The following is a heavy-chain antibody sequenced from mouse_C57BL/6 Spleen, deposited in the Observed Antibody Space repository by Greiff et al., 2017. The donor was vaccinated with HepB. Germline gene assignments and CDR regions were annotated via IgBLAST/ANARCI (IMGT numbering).Heavy chain of an antibody. CDR1: GFSLTSYG. CDR2: IWRGGST. CDR3: GKKGTWGYFDY. Sequence: QVQLKESGPGLVQPSQSLSITCTVSGFSLTSYGVHWVRQSPGKGLEWLGVIWRGGSTDYNAAYMSRLSTTKDNSKSQVFFKMNSLQADDTAIYYCGKKGTWGYFDYWGQGTTLTVSS. J-gene: IGHJ2*01. D-gene: IGHD3-3*01. V-gene: IGHV2-5*01.